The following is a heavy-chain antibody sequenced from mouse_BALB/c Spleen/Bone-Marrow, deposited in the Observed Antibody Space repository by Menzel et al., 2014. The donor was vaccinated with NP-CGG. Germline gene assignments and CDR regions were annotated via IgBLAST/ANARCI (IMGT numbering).Heavy chain of an antibody. D-gene: IGHD2-10*02. V-gene: IGHV7-1*02. Sequence: EVQGVESGGGLVQPGDSLRLSCATSGLTFSDFYMEWVRQPPGKRLEWIAASRNKAKYYTTEYSASVKGRLIVSRDTSQSVLYLQMNALRAEDTAIYYCARDVGYGNYFVYWGQGTLVTGSA. J-gene: IGHJ3*01. CDR1: GLTFSDFY. CDR3: ARDVGYGNYFVY. CDR2: SRNKAKYYTT.